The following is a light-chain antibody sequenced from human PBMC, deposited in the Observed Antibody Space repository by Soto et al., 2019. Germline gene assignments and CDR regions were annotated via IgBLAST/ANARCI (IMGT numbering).Light chain of an antibody. Sequence: QSVLTQPPSVPGAPGQRVTISCTGSSSNTGAGYDVHWYQQLPGTAPKLLIYGSTNRPSGVPDRFSGSKAGTSASLAITGLQAEDAADYYCHSCDSSLSGYVFGTGTKVTV. J-gene: IGLJ1*01. CDR2: GST. CDR1: SSNTGAGYD. CDR3: HSCDSSLSGYV. V-gene: IGLV1-40*01.